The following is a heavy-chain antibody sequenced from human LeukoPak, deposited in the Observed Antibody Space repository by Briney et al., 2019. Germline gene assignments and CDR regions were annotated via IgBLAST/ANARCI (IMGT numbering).Heavy chain of an antibody. CDR1: GYSFTSYA. CDR3: TRVFDWLFDY. D-gene: IGHD3-9*01. J-gene: IGHJ4*02. V-gene: IGHV7-4-1*02. Sequence: ASVKVSCKASGYSFTSYAMNWVRQAPGQGLEWMGWINTNTGNPTYAQGFTGRFVFSLDTSVSTAYLQISSLEAEDTAVYYCTRVFDWLFDYWGQGTLVTVSS. CDR2: INTNTGNP.